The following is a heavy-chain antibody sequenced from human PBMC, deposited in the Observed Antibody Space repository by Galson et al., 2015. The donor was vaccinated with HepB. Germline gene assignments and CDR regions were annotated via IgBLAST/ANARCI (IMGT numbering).Heavy chain of an antibody. CDR3: ARDSHILTGYYSGGGPDY. V-gene: IGHV3-11*01. D-gene: IGHD3-9*01. CDR2: ISSSGSTI. Sequence: SLRLSCAASGFTFSDYYMSWIRQAPGKGLEWVSYISSSGSTIYYADSVKGRFTISRDNAKNSLYLQMNSLRAEDTAVYYCARDSHILTGYYSGGGPDYWGQGTLVTVSS. CDR1: GFTFSDYY. J-gene: IGHJ4*02.